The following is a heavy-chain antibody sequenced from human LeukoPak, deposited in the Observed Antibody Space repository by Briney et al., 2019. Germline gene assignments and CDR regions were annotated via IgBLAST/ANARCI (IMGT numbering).Heavy chain of an antibody. Sequence: GGSLRLSCAASGFTFSSYAMSWVRQAPGKGLEGVSAISGSGGSTYYADSVKGRFTISRDNSKNTLYLQMNSLRAEDTAVYYCAKGTYRDGYNYGHFDYWGQGTLVTVSS. CDR2: ISGSGGST. CDR3: AKGTYRDGYNYGHFDY. D-gene: IGHD5-24*01. V-gene: IGHV3-23*01. CDR1: GFTFSSYA. J-gene: IGHJ4*02.